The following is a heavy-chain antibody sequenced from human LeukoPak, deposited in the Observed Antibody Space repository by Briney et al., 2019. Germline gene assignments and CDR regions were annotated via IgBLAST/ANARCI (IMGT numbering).Heavy chain of an antibody. Sequence: SETLSLTCTVSGGSISSYYWSWIRQPPRKGLEWIGYIYYSGSTNYNPSLESRVAISVDTSKNQFSLNLNSVTAADTAVYYCARAPVGSCSGGRCFSGAFDIWGQGTAVTVSS. V-gene: IGHV4-59*01. CDR2: IYYSGST. CDR1: GGSISSYY. CDR3: ARAPVGSCSGGRCFSGAFDI. D-gene: IGHD2-15*01. J-gene: IGHJ3*02.